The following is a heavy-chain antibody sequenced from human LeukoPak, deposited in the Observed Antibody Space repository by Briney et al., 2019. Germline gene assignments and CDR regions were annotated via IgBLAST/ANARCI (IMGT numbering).Heavy chain of an antibody. CDR2: IHHSGIT. D-gene: IGHD1-26*01. CDR1: GYSIRSGFY. CDR3: ARVPSGSYFEGDAFDI. J-gene: IGHJ3*02. Sequence: SETLSLTCTVSGYSIRSGFYWGWIRQPPGKGLEWIGNIHHSGITYYTPSLKSRVTISVDTSKNQFYLKLSSVTAADTAVYYCARVPSGSYFEGDAFDIWGQGTMVTVSS. V-gene: IGHV4-38-2*02.